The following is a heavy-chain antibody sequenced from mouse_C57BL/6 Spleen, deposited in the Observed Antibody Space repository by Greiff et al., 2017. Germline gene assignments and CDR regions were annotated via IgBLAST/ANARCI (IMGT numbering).Heavy chain of an antibody. CDR3: ARGDSTYYFDY. CDR1: GFTFSDSG. Sequence: EVQLVEPGGGLVKPGGSLKLSCAASGFTFSDSGMHWVRQAPEKGLEWVAYISSGSSTIYYADTVKGRFTISRDNAKNTLFLQMTSLGSEDTAMYYCARGDSTYYFDYWGQGTTLTVSS. CDR2: ISSGSSTI. J-gene: IGHJ2*01. V-gene: IGHV5-17*01. D-gene: IGHD5-1*01.